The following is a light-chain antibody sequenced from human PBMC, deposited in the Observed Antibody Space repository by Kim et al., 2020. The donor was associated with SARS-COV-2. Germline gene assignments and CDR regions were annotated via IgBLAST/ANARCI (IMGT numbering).Light chain of an antibody. CDR1: QGISSA. CDR3: LQFNNYPLT. CDR2: DAS. Sequence: AIQLTQSPSSLSASVGDRVTITCRASQGISSALDWYQQKPGKAPKLLIYDASSLESGVPSRFSGSGSGTDFTLTISSLQPEDFATYYCLQFNNYPLTFGGGTTVEIK. J-gene: IGKJ4*01. V-gene: IGKV1D-13*01.